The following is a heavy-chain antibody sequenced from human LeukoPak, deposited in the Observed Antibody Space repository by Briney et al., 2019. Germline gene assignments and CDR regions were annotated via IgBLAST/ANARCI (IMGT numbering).Heavy chain of an antibody. CDR3: ARGRENYYDSSVWFDP. CDR1: GGSISSSSYY. J-gene: IGHJ5*02. CDR2: IYYTGST. V-gene: IGHV4-39*07. D-gene: IGHD3-22*01. Sequence: SETLSLTCTVSGGSISSSSYYWGWIRQPPGKGLEWIGSIYYTGSTNYSPSLKSRVTISVDTSKNQFSLKLSSVTAADTAVYYCARGRENYYDSSVWFDPWGQGTLVTVSS.